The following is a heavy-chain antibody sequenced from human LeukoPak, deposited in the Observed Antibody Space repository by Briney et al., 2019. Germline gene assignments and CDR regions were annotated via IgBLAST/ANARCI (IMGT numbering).Heavy chain of an antibody. D-gene: IGHD3-22*01. V-gene: IGHV5-51*01. CDR1: GYSFTNFW. J-gene: IGHJ4*02. CDR3: ARPHFDSSGFEFDY. Sequence: GESLKISSKGSGYSFTNFWIGWVRQLPGKGLEWMGIIYPGDSDTRYSPSFQGQVTISADKSISTAYLQWSSLKASDTAMYYCARPHFDSSGFEFDYWGQGTLVTVSS. CDR2: IYPGDSDT.